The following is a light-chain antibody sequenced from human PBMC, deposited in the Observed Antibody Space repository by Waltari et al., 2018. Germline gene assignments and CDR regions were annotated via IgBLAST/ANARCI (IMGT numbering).Light chain of an antibody. Sequence: QAVLTQPPSASGTPGQKVTIPCNGSSSNTGSNYVYCYQQLPGTAPKLLIFKNNQRPSGVPDRFSDSKSGTSASLAINGLRSEDEADYYCAAWDDSLSGLVLGGGTKVTVL. J-gene: IGLJ3*02. CDR2: KNN. V-gene: IGLV1-47*01. CDR3: AAWDDSLSGLV. CDR1: SSNTGSNY.